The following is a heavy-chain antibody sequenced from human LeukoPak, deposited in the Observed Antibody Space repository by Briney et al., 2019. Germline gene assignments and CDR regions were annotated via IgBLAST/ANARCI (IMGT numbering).Heavy chain of an antibody. D-gene: IGHD3-22*01. J-gene: IGHJ4*02. CDR1: GFTFSSYS. CDR3: ARDRTYYYDSSGYYDCSDY. V-gene: IGHV3-21*01. CDR2: ISSSSSYI. Sequence: GASLRLCCAASGFTFSSYSMNWVRPAPGKGLEWVSSISSSSSYIYYAASVKGRFTISRDNAKNSLYLQMNSLRAEDTAVYYCARDRTYYYDSSGYYDCSDYWGQGTLVTVSS.